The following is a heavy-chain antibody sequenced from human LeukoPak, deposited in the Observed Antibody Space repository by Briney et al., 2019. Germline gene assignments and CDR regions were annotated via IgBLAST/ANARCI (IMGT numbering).Heavy chain of an antibody. J-gene: IGHJ4*02. D-gene: IGHD2-2*01. CDR2: ISSSSSYI. CDR1: GFTFSSYS. CDR3: ARDSCSSTSCYYY. V-gene: IGHV3-21*01. Sequence: GGSLRLSCAASGFTFSSYSMNWVRQAPGKGLEWVSSISSSSSYIYYADSVKGRFTISTDNAKNSLYLQMNSLRAEDTAVYYCARDSCSSTSCYYYWGQGTLVTVSS.